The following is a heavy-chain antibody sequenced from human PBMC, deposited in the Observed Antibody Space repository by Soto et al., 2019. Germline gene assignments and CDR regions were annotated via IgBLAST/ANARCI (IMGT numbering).Heavy chain of an antibody. CDR1: GGTFSSYA. Sequence: QVQLVQSGAEVKKPGSSVQVSCKASGGTFSSYAISWVRQASGQGLEWMGGNIPIFGTANYAQKFQGRVTITADESTSTAYMELRRLRSEGTAVYYCARETVPRRRAARPGYYCMDVWGQGTTVTVSS. J-gene: IGHJ6*02. CDR2: NIPIFGTA. CDR3: ARETVPRRRAARPGYYCMDV. D-gene: IGHD6-6*01. V-gene: IGHV1-69*01.